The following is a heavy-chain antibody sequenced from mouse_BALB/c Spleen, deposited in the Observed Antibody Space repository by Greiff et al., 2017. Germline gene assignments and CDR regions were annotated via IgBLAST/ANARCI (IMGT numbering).Heavy chain of an antibody. Sequence: VQLQQSGPELVKPGASVKMSCKASGYTFTSYYIHWVKQRPGQGLEWIGWIYPGDGSTKYNEKFKGKTTLTADKSSSTAYMLLSSLTSEDSAIYFCARRYLYYFDYWGQGTTLTVSS. J-gene: IGHJ2*01. CDR1: GYTFTSYY. CDR3: ARRYLYYFDY. D-gene: IGHD2-14*01. CDR2: IYPGDGST. V-gene: IGHV1S56*01.